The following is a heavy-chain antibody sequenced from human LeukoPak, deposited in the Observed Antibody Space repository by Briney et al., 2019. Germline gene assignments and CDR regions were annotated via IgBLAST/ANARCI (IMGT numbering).Heavy chain of an antibody. V-gene: IGHV1-3*03. CDR1: GYTFTSYS. D-gene: IGHD6-19*01. Sequence: ASVKVSCKASGYTFTSYSINWVRQAPGQGLEWMGWINAGNGNTKYSQEFQGRVTITRDTSASTAYMELSSLRSEDMAVYYCARGRIAVALDAFDIWGQGTMVTVSS. J-gene: IGHJ3*02. CDR3: ARGRIAVALDAFDI. CDR2: INAGNGNT.